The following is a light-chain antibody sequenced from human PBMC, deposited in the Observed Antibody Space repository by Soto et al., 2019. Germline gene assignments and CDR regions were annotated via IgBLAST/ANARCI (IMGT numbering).Light chain of an antibody. Sequence: EIVLTQSPATLSLSPGERATLSCRASQSVSRYLAWYQQNPGQAPRLLIYDTSRRATGIPARFSGSGSGTDFTHSISSLEPEDFSVYYRQQRSSWPTFGGEPDLEIK. CDR2: DTS. J-gene: IGKJ4*01. CDR1: QSVSRY. CDR3: QQRSSWPT. V-gene: IGKV3-11*01.